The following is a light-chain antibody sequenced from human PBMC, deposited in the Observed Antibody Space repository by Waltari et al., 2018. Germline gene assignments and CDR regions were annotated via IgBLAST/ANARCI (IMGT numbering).Light chain of an antibody. V-gene: IGLV2-14*03. CDR3: SSYISSSTLEL. CDR1: SSDVGASNY. CDR2: DVR. J-gene: IGLJ2*01. Sequence: QSALTQPASVSGSPGPPITISCTGTSSDVGASNYVSWYQQPPGKAPKLMIFDVRTPPSGFSNRFSGSKSGNTASLTISGLQAEDEADYYCSSYISSSTLELFGGGTSLTVL.